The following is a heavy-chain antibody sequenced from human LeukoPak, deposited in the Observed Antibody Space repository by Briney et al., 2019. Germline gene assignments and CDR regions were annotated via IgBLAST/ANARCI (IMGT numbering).Heavy chain of an antibody. CDR2: IYFSGST. CDR1: GGSISSHY. D-gene: IGHD1-26*01. V-gene: IGHV4-59*11. CDR3: ARGGGAFDF. J-gene: IGHJ4*02. Sequence: PSEXLSLTCTVSGGSISSHYWSWIRQSPGKGLEWIGYIYFSGSTNYNPSLRSRVTISLDTSKSQFSLKLSSVTAADTAVYYCARGGGAFDFWGQGTLVTVSS.